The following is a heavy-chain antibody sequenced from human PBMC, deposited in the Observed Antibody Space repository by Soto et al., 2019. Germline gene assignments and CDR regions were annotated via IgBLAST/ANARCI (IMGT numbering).Heavy chain of an antibody. D-gene: IGHD6-19*01. CDR3: ARPREAGKNYYGVDV. CDR1: GYSFTNYW. J-gene: IGHJ6*02. V-gene: IGHV5-51*01. CDR2: ISPGDSDT. Sequence: GESLKISCEASGYSFTNYWIAWVRQVPGRGLEWMGIISPGDSDTKYSPSFQGQVTISADKSISTAYLQWSSLKASDTAMYYCARPREAGKNYYGVDVWGQGTTVTVSS.